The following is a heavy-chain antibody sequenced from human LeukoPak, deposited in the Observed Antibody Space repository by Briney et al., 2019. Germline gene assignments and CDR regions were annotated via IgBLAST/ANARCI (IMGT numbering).Heavy chain of an antibody. CDR3: ARDGDSGSYSTFDY. CDR1: GLTLSSNY. J-gene: IGHJ4*02. CDR2: IYGGGDT. V-gene: IGHV3-53*01. D-gene: IGHD1-26*01. Sequence: PGGSLTLSCAVSGLTLSSNYMSWVRQAPGKGLEWVSVIYGGGDTHYADSVKGRFTISRDNSKNTVYLQMNSLTAEDTAVYYCARDGDSGSYSTFDYWGQGTLVTVSS.